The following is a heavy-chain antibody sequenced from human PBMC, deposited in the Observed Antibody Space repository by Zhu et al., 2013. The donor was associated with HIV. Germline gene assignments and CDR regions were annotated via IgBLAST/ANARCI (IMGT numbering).Heavy chain of an antibody. V-gene: IGHV4-4*07. D-gene: IGHD1-1*01. Sequence: QVQLQESGPGLVKPSETLSLTCTVSGGSISSYYWSWIRQPAGKGLEWIGRIYTSGSTNYNPSLKSRVTMSVDTSKNQFSLKLSSVTAADTAVYYCARDGSPSEDWKKPVGYFDYWAREPWSPSPQ. J-gene: IGHJ4*02. CDR2: IYTSGST. CDR1: GGSISSYY. CDR3: ARDGSPSEDWKKPVGYFDY.